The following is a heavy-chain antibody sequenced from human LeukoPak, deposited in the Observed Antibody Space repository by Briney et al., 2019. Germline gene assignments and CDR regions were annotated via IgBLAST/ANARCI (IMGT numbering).Heavy chain of an antibody. D-gene: IGHD3-9*01. Sequence: QPGGSLRLSCAASGFTTTGNYITWVRQAPGKGLEWVSFTKNKISRGGTEYAASVRGSSTISRDTSKSIAHVQMNSLESEETLSPFHYDLLAGYSSGLNCFDPWGQGTLVIVSS. CDR2: TKNKISRGGT. CDR3: YDLLAGYSSGLNCFDP. CDR1: GFTTTGNY. V-gene: IGHV3-71*01. J-gene: IGHJ5*02.